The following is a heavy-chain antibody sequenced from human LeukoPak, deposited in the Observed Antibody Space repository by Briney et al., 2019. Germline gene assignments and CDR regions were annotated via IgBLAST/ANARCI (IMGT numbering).Heavy chain of an antibody. CDR2: ISRSSSYI. CDR1: GFTFSSYS. Sequence: GGSLRLSCAASGFTFSSYSMNWVRQAPGKGLEWVSSISRSSSYIYYGDSVKGRFTISRDNAKNSLYLQMNSLRGEDTAVYYCAKGKTSSSGWAHFDSWGQGALVTVSS. CDR3: AKGKTSSSGWAHFDS. J-gene: IGHJ4*02. V-gene: IGHV3-21*04. D-gene: IGHD6-19*01.